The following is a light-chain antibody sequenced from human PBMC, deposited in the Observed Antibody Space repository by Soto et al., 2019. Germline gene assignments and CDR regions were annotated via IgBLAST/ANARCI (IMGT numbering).Light chain of an antibody. CDR3: DSWDNSLSVVL. CDR2: DNN. CDR1: SSDVGGYNY. J-gene: IGLJ2*01. Sequence: QSALTQPASVSGSPGQSITISCTGTSSDVGGYNYVSWYQQHPGKAPKLLIYDNNKRPSGIPDRFSGSTSGTSATLAIAGLQTGDEADYYCDSWDNSLSVVLFGGGTKLTVL. V-gene: IGLV2-14*01.